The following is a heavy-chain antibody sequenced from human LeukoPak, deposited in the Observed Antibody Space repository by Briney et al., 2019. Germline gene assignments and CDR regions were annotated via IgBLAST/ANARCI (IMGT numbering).Heavy chain of an antibody. CDR1: GYTFTSYD. V-gene: IGHV1-8*01. CDR2: MNPNSGNT. CDR3: AREGYCSGGSCYGSTLWFDP. D-gene: IGHD2-15*01. J-gene: IGHJ5*02. Sequence: ASVKVSCKASGYTFTSYDINWVRQAPGQGLEWMGWMNPNSGNTGYAQRFQGRVTMTRNTSISTAYMELSSLRSEDTAVYYCAREGYCSGGSCYGSTLWFDPWGQGTLVTVSS.